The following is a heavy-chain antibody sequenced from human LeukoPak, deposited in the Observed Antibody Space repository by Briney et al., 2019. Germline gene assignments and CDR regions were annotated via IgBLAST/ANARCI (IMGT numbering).Heavy chain of an antibody. CDR1: SGSIISYF. V-gene: IGHV4-59*01. D-gene: IGHD2-8*01. J-gene: IGHJ3*02. CDR2: ISYSGST. Sequence: PSETLSLTCTASSGSIISYFWSWIRQPPGKGLEWIGYISYSGSTNYNPSLKSRITISVDTSRTQFSLKLSSVTAADTAVYYCARRLYGEGAFDIWGQGTMVTVSS. CDR3: ARRLYGEGAFDI.